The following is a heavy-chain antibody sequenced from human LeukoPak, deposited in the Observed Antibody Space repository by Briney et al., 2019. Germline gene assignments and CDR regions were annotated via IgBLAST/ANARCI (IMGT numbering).Heavy chain of an antibody. CDR1: GFTFSDYW. CDR2: MSWNRGSI. V-gene: IGHV3-9*03. CDR3: AKGHRPGQWLVTIDY. Sequence: PGGSLRLSCSASGFTFSDYWMHWVRQAPGKGLDGVAGMSWNRGSICYAASVNGRFTISRDDAKNSLYLQMNSLRAEDMALYYCAKGHRPGQWLVTIDYWGQGTLVAVSS. J-gene: IGHJ4*02. D-gene: IGHD6-19*01.